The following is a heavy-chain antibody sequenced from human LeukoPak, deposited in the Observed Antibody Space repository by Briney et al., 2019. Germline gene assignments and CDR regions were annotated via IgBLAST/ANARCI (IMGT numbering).Heavy chain of an antibody. CDR3: ARSARSWFNP. CDR1: GGTFSSYA. D-gene: IGHD1-14*01. Sequence: SVKVSCKASGGTFSSYAISWVRQAPGQGLEWMGGIIPILGTANYAQKFQGRVTITTDESTSTAYMELSSLRSEDTAVYYCARSARSWFNPWGQGTLVTVSS. V-gene: IGHV1-69*05. CDR2: IIPILGTA. J-gene: IGHJ5*02.